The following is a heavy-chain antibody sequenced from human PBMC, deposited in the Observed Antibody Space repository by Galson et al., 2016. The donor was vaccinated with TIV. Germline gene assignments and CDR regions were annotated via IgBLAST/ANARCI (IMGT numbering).Heavy chain of an antibody. D-gene: IGHD3-10*02. CDR2: INVSGDRT. J-gene: IGHJ3*01. CDR1: GFTFNTYT. V-gene: IGHV3-23*01. CDR3: ARDRITYTVRGAFNL. Sequence: SLRLSCAASGFTFNTYTMDWVRQAPGKGLEWVSVINVSGDRTYYADSVKGRFTVSRDNSKNTLYPQMNNLRAEDTGIYYCARDRITYTVRGAFNLWGQGTWVTVAS.